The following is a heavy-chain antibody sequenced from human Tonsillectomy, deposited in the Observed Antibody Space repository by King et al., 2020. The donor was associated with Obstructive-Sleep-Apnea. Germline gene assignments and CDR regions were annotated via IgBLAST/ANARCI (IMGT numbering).Heavy chain of an antibody. CDR1: GFTFSDSA. CDR2: IRSKTNNYDT. CDR3: SRGEDYCWGSYRPATFDY. J-gene: IGHJ4*02. V-gene: IGHV3-73*01. Sequence: VQLVESGGGLVRPGGSLKLSCAASGFTFSDSAMHWVRQASGKGLEWVGRIRSKTNNYDTAYAASVKGRFTISRDDSKNTAYLQVNSLRTEDTAVYYCSRGEDYCWGSYRPATFDYWGQGTLVTVSS. D-gene: IGHD3-16*02.